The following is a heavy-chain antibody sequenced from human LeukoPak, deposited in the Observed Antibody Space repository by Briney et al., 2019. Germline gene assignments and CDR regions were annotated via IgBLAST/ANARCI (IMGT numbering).Heavy chain of an antibody. Sequence: ASVKVSCKASGYTFTSRWMHWVRQAPGQGPEWLGVINPTGSSTSYAHKLQGRVTMTRDTSTSTDYMEMRSLRSDDTAVYYCARDASLKDNPWWIDSWGHGTPVTVSS. V-gene: IGHV1-46*04. CDR3: ARDASLKDNPWWIDS. D-gene: IGHD1-1*01. J-gene: IGHJ5*01. CDR1: GYTFTSRW. CDR2: INPTGSST.